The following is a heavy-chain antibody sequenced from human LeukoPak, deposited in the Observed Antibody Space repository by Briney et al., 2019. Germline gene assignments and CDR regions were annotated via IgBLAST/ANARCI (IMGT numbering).Heavy chain of an antibody. Sequence: EPSETLSLTCTVSGGSVSSGNYYWSRIRQPPGKGLDWIGYIYYSGSTNYNPSLKSRVTISVDTSKNQFSLRLSSVTAADTAVYYCARDPSGYFNYWGQGTLATVSS. V-gene: IGHV4-61*01. CDR3: ARDPSGYFNY. CDR1: GGSVSSGNYY. CDR2: IYYSGST. D-gene: IGHD3-22*01. J-gene: IGHJ4*02.